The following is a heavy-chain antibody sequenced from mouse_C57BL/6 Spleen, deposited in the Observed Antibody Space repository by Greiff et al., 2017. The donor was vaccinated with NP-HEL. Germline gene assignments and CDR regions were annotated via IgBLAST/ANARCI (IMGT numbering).Heavy chain of an antibody. V-gene: IGHV14-1*01. D-gene: IGHD2-4*01. CDR2: IDPEDGDT. CDR1: GFNIKDYY. Sequence: VQLQQSGAELVRPGASVKLSCTASGFNIKDYYMHWVKQRPEQGLEWIGRIDPEDGDTEYAPKFQGKATMTADTSSNTAYLQLSSLTSEDTAVYYCTTGAYDYVGYFDYWGQGTTLTVSS. J-gene: IGHJ2*01. CDR3: TTGAYDYVGYFDY.